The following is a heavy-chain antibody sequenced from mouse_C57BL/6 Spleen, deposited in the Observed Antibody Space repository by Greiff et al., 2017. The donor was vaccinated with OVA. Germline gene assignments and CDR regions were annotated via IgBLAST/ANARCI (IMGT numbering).Heavy chain of an antibody. V-gene: IGHV10-3*01. CDR1: GFTFNTYA. CDR3: VREALTGSFAY. CDR2: IRSKSSNYAT. D-gene: IGHD4-1*01. Sequence: EVKVVESGGGLVQPKGSLKLSCAASGFTFNTYAMHWVRQAPGKGLEWVARIRSKSSNYATYYAVSVKDRLTISNDDSPSILCLHMINLKTGDTAMYYCVREALTGSFAYWGQGTLVTVSA. J-gene: IGHJ3*01.